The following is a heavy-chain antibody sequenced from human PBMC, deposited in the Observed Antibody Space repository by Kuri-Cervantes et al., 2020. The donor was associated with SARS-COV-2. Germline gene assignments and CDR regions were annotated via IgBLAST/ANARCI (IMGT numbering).Heavy chain of an antibody. CDR1: GFSLSTSGMC. D-gene: IGHD3-22*01. V-gene: IGHV2-70*11. CDR3: ALADDSSGYYRR. J-gene: IGHJ4*02. Sequence: SGPTLVKPTQTLTLTCTFSGFSLSTSGMCVSWIRQPPGKALEWLARIDWDDDKYYSTSLKTRLTISKDTSKNQVVLTMTNMDPVDTATYYCALADDSSGYYRRWGQGTLVTVSS. CDR2: IDWDDDK.